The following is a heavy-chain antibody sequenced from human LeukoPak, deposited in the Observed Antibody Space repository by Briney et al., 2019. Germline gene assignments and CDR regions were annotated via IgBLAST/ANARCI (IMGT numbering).Heavy chain of an antibody. V-gene: IGHV3-53*01. CDR3: AKDWAYCSGGSCYFMTTVNLNFDY. Sequence: GGSLRLSCAASGFTVSSNYMSWVRQAPGKGLEWVSVIYSGGSTYYADSVKGRFTISRDNSKNTLYLQMNSLRAEDTAVYYCAKDWAYCSGGSCYFMTTVNLNFDYWGQGTLVTVSS. CDR2: IYSGGST. D-gene: IGHD2-15*01. CDR1: GFTVSSNY. J-gene: IGHJ4*02.